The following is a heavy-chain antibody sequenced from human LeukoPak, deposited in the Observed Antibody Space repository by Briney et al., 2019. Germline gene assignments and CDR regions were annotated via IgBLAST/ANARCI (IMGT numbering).Heavy chain of an antibody. CDR3: AKDKYSPNINNWFDP. D-gene: IGHD5-18*01. CDR1: GFTFSSYA. Sequence: GGSLRLSCAASGFTFSSYAMSWVRQAPGKGLEWVSAVSGSGGSTYYADSVKGRFTISRDNSKNTLYLQMNSLRAEDTAVYYCAKDKYSPNINNWFDPWGQGTLVTVSP. CDR2: VSGSGGST. J-gene: IGHJ5*02. V-gene: IGHV3-23*01.